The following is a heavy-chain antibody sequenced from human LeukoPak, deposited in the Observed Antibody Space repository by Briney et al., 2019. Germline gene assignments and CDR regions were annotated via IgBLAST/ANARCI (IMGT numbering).Heavy chain of an antibody. J-gene: IGHJ4*02. CDR1: GGSISSSSYY. D-gene: IGHD3-3*01. CDR2: IYYSGST. V-gene: IGHV4-39*01. Sequence: PSETLSLTCTVSGGSISSSSYYWGWIRQPPGKGLEWIGSIYYSGSTYYNPSLKSRVTISVDTSKNQFSLKLSSVTAADTAVYYCARHQYQFGVVITLFDYWGQGTLVTVSS. CDR3: ARHQYQFGVVITLFDY.